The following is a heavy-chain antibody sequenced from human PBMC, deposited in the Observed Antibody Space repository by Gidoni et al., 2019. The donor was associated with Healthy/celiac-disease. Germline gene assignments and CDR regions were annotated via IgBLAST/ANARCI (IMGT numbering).Heavy chain of an antibody. Sequence: QVQLQQLGAGLLKPSGTPSLTCAVHGESFSGYYWSWIRQPPGKGLEWIGEINLSGSTNYNPSLKSRVTISVDTSKNQFSLKLSSVTAADTAVYYCARRQWFGERRYFDLWGRGTLVTVSS. CDR2: INLSGST. CDR1: GESFSGYY. CDR3: ARRQWFGERRYFDL. D-gene: IGHD3-10*01. J-gene: IGHJ2*01. V-gene: IGHV4-34*01.